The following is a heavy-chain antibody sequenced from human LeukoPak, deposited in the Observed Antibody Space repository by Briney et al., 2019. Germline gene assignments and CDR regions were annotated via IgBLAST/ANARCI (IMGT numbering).Heavy chain of an antibody. D-gene: IGHD3-22*01. J-gene: IGHJ5*02. CDR1: GGSFSGYY. V-gene: IGHV4-34*01. Sequence: PSETLSLTCAVYGGSFSGYYWSWIRQPPGKGLEWIGEINHSGSTNYNPSLKSRVTISVDRSKNQFSLKLSSVTAADTAVYYCARIWGDYYDSRHLAWFDPWGQGTLVTVSS. CDR3: ARIWGDYYDSRHLAWFDP. CDR2: INHSGST.